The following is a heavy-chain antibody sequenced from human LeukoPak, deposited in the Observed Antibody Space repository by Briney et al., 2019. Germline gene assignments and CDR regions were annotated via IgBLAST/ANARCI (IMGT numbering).Heavy chain of an antibody. V-gene: IGHV3-53*01. CDR1: XXXXXXXH. CDR2: IYSGRST. J-gene: IGHJ4*02. Sequence: GGSLRLSCAASXXXXXXXHXXXVXXXXXXXXEXVSVIYSGRSTYYADPVKPRXTISRDNSKNTPCLQMNSLRAEDTAVYYXASXSSSWYGFDYWGQGTLVTVSS. CDR3: ASXSSSWYGFDY. D-gene: IGHD6-13*01.